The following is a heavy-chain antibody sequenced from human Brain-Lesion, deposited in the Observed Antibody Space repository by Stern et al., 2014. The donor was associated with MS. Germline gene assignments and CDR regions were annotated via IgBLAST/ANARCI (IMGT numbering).Heavy chain of an antibody. V-gene: IGHV4-61*02. J-gene: IGHJ6*02. D-gene: IGHD2-2*01. CDR1: GGSISSGGYY. CDR2: IFNSGST. Sequence: MQLVESGPGLVKPSQTLSLSCTVSGGSISSGGYYWSWIRQPAGKGLEWIGRIFNSGSTSYNPSPKSRFTISIDTSKNQFSLRLNAMTAADTAVYYCARGRVVPGFQYYATDVWGQGTTVIVSS. CDR3: ARGRVVPGFQYYATDV.